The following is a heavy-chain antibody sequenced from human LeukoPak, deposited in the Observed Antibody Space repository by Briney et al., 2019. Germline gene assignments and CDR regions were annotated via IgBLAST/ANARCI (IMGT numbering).Heavy chain of an antibody. D-gene: IGHD3-10*01. CDR1: GFTFSSYW. J-gene: IGHJ5*02. Sequence: GGSLRLSCAASGFTFSSYWMPWVRQAPGKGLVWVSRINSDGSSTSYADSVKGRFTISRDNAKNTLYLQMNSLRAEDTAVYYCARGTSRGNRFDPWGQGTLVTVSS. CDR3: ARGTSRGNRFDP. CDR2: INSDGSST. V-gene: IGHV3-74*01.